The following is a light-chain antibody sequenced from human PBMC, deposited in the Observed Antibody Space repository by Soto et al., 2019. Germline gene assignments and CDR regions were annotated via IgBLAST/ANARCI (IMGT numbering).Light chain of an antibody. CDR2: EAT. Sequence: QSALTQPASASGSPGQSITISCNGTTADVGSSKFVSWYQQHPGKAPKLILYEATKRPAGVSNRFSGSKSGNTASLTISGLQPEDEADYYCCSYVGGTTTESVFASGPKATV. V-gene: IGLV2-23*01. CDR1: TADVGSSKF. CDR3: CSYVGGTTTESV. J-gene: IGLJ1*01.